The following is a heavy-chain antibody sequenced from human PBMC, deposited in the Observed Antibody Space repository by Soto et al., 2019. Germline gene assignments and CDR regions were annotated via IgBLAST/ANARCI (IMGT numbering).Heavy chain of an antibody. CDR3: AKNNWLEY. CDR2: ISIGGDNT. J-gene: IGHJ4*02. V-gene: IGHV3-23*01. Sequence: GGSLRLSCAASGFTFSSAPMSWVRQAPGKGLEWVSSISIGGDNTYYADSVKGRVTISRDSTKNTVYLQMNSPRAEDMAIYCCAKNNWLEYWGQGTLVTVSS. CDR1: GFTFSSAP.